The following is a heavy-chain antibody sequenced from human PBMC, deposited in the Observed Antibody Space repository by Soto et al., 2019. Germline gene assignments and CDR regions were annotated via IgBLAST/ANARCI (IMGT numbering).Heavy chain of an antibody. CDR3: ARTDNVGYYPH. Sequence: PTETLSLTCSVSGDSISRGYYWAWIRQPPGKGLAYIGSIYHSGTTYYNPSLMSRVTISVDTSKNQFSLNLRSVTAADSAVYYYARTDNVGYYPHLGLGTLVTVSS. V-gene: IGHV4-38-2*01. D-gene: IGHD3-3*01. CDR1: GDSISRGYY. CDR2: IYHSGTT. J-gene: IGHJ4*02.